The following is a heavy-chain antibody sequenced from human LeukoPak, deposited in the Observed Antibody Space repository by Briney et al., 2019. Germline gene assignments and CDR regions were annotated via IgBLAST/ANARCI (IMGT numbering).Heavy chain of an antibody. CDR2: IIAYNGNT. D-gene: IGHD6-6*01. CDR1: GYTFTSYG. Sequence: ASVKVSCKASGYTFTSYGISWVRQAPGQGLEWMGWIIAYNGNTNYAQKLQGRVTMTTDTSTSTAYMELRSLRSDDTAVYYCARDRSIAARFRDLYYFDYWGQGTLVTVSS. V-gene: IGHV1-18*01. J-gene: IGHJ4*02. CDR3: ARDRSIAARFRDLYYFDY.